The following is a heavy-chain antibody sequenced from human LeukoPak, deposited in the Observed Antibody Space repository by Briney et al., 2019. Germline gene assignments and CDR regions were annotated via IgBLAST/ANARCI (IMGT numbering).Heavy chain of an antibody. V-gene: IGHV1-46*01. Sequence: PGASVKVSCKASGYTFTSYGISWVRQAPGQGLEWMGIFNPGSGSTTYAQKFQGRVTMTRDTSTTTVYMELSSLRSEDTAVYYCARATESRMYLNWFDPWGQGTLVTVSS. CDR3: ARATESRMYLNWFDP. CDR1: GYTFTSYG. J-gene: IGHJ5*02. CDR2: FNPGSGST. D-gene: IGHD1-14*01.